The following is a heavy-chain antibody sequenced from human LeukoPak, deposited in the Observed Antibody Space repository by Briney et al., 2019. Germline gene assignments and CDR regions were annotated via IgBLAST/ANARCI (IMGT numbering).Heavy chain of an antibody. Sequence: SGTLSLTCGVSGGSISNTNWWSWVRQPPGQGLEWIGEISLTGLTHYNPSLESRVTVSLDKPKNQLSLNLTSVTAADTAVYYCSRENGAFSPFGYWGQGTLVTVLS. CDR2: ISLTGLT. D-gene: IGHD2-8*01. CDR1: GGSISNTNW. V-gene: IGHV4-4*02. J-gene: IGHJ4*02. CDR3: SRENGAFSPFGY.